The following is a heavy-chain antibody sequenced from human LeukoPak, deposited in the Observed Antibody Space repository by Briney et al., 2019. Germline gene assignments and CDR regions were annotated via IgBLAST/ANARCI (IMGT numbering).Heavy chain of an antibody. D-gene: IGHD3-16*01. CDR1: GYTFTSYD. CDR3: ARAVRLGVNLDYYYYMDV. CDR2: MNPNSGNT. J-gene: IGHJ6*03. Sequence: ASVKVSCKASGYTFTSYDINWVRQATGQGLEWMGWMNPNSGNTGYAQKFQGRVTMTRNTSISTAYMELSSLRSEDTAVYYCARAVRLGVNLDYYYYMDVWGKGTTATVSS. V-gene: IGHV1-8*01.